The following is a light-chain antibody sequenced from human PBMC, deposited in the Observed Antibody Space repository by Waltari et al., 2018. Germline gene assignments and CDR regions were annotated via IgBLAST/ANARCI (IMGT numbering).Light chain of an antibody. CDR3: MQALHTPPA. CDR1: QSLLHSNGYNY. V-gene: IGKV2-28*01. Sequence: DTVMTQSPLSLTVTPGEPASISCRSSQSLLHSNGYNYLDWYLQKPGQPPQLLIYLGSDRASGVPDRFSGSGSGTYFTLKISSVDAEDIGVYYCMQALHTPPAFGQGTRVEI. CDR2: LGS. J-gene: IGKJ1*01.